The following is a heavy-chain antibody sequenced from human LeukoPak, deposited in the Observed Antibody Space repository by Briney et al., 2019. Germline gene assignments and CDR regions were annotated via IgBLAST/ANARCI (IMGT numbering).Heavy chain of an antibody. V-gene: IGHV3-7*05. CDR1: GFTFNNAW. J-gene: IGHJ4*02. CDR2: INQHGTDK. CDR3: AANGGPFDF. D-gene: IGHD4-23*01. Sequence: GGSLRLSCAASGFTFNNAWMSWVRQAPGKGLEWVANINQHGTDKYYVDSVRGRFTISRDNAKNSLYLQMNSLRAEDTAVYYCAANGGPFDFWGQGTLVTVSS.